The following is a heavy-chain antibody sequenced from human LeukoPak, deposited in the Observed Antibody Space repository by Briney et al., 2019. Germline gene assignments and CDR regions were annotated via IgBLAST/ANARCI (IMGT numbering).Heavy chain of an antibody. Sequence: PSGTLSLTCAVTGGSINNNWWTWVRQPPGKGLEWIGEIFQSARTNYNPSLKSRVTMSIDKSRNQFSLTMSSVTAADTAVYYCAGVRLGNSGFSEYSEHWGQGTLVTVSS. J-gene: IGHJ1*01. D-gene: IGHD3-16*01. V-gene: IGHV4-4*02. CDR2: IFQSART. CDR3: AGVRLGNSGFSEYSEH. CDR1: GGSINNNW.